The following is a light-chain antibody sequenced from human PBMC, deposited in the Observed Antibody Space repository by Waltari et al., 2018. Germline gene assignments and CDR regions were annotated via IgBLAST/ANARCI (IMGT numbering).Light chain of an antibody. CDR2: DIT. J-gene: IGLJ2*01. CDR3: CSYAGSFTLL. Sequence: QSALTQPRSVSGSPGQSVTISCTGTSSNVGGYNYVSWYQQHPGKAPKLMMYDITHRPSGVPVRFSGSKSGNTASLTISGLQADDEADYYCCSYAGSFTLLFGGGTRVTVL. V-gene: IGLV2-11*01. CDR1: SSNVGGYNY.